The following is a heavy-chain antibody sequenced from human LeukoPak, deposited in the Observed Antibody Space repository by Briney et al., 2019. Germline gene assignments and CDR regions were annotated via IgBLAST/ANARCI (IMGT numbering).Heavy chain of an antibody. CDR2: ISYDGSNK. V-gene: IGHV3-30*19. CDR1: GLTSSSYG. J-gene: IGHJ3*02. Sequence: PGGSLRLSCAASGLTSSSYGMHWVRQAPGKGLEWVAVISYDGSNKYYADSVKGRFTISRDNSKNTLYLQMNSLRAEDTAVYYCARAGYCSSTSCYTRAFDIWGQGTMVTVSS. D-gene: IGHD2-2*02. CDR3: ARAGYCSSTSCYTRAFDI.